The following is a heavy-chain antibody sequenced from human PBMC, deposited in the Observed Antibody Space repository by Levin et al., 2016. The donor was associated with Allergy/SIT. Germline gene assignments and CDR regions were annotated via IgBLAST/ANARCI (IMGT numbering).Heavy chain of an antibody. CDR2: ISAYNGNT. J-gene: IGHJ6*02. CDR3: ASGPRALYDYYYGMDV. V-gene: IGHV1-18*01. Sequence: ASVKVSCKASGYTFTSYGISWVRQAPGQGLEWMGWISAYNGNTNYAQKLQGRVTMTTDTSTSTAYMELRSLRSDDTAVYYCASGPRALYDYYYGMDVWGQGTTVTVSS. CDR1: GYTFTSYG. D-gene: IGHD2-8*01.